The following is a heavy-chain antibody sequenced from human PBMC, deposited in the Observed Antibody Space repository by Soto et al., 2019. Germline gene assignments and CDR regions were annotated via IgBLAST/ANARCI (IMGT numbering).Heavy chain of an antibody. V-gene: IGHV1-69*01. CDR2: IIPILTTT. CDR3: ARGKPYYGSGSYYVGFDY. CDR1: GGTFINYA. Sequence: QIQLVQSGAEVKKPGSSVKVSCKASGGTFINYAFSWVRQAPGQGLEWMGGIIPILTTTNYAQRFQGRVTITADESTSTAYMELSRLTSEDTAVYYCARGKPYYGSGSYYVGFDYWGQGTLVTVSS. J-gene: IGHJ4*02. D-gene: IGHD3-10*01.